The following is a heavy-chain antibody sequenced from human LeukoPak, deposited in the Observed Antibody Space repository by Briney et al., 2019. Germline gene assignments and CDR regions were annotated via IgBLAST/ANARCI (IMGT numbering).Heavy chain of an antibody. CDR3: ARDRTAYIAAAGTRNYYYYGMDV. J-gene: IGHJ6*02. V-gene: IGHV1-46*01. Sequence: ASVNVSCKASGYTFTIYYMHWVRQAPGQGLEWMGLINPSGGSTSYAQKFQGRVTMTRDTSTSTVYMELSSLRSEDTAVYYCARDRTAYIAAAGTRNYYYYGMDVWGQGTTVTVSS. CDR2: INPSGGST. CDR1: GYTFTIYY. D-gene: IGHD6-13*01.